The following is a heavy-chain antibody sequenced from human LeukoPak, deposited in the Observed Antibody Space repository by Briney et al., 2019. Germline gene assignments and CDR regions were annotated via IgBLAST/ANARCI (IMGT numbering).Heavy chain of an antibody. CDR1: GFTLINHA. Sequence: GGSLRLSCAASGFTLINHAMSWVRQVPGKGLEWVSAIGDSGANTYFADSVKGRFTISRDNSKNTLYLQMNSLRAEDTAVYYCASPKGGRYHEGFDYWGQGTLVTVSS. CDR2: IGDSGANT. J-gene: IGHJ4*02. D-gene: IGHD1-26*01. CDR3: ASPKGGRYHEGFDY. V-gene: IGHV3-23*01.